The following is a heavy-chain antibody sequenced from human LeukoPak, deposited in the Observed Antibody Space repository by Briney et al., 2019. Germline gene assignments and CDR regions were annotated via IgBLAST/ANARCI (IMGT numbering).Heavy chain of an antibody. V-gene: IGHV3-30*18. Sequence: GGSLRLSCAASGFTFSSYGMHWVRQAPGKGLEWVAVIPYDGSNKYYADSVKGRFTISRDNSKNTLYLQMNSLRAEDTAVYYCANEPITMVRGVIITDYWGQGTLVTVSS. CDR3: ANEPITMVRGVIITDY. J-gene: IGHJ4*02. CDR1: GFTFSSYG. D-gene: IGHD3-10*01. CDR2: IPYDGSNK.